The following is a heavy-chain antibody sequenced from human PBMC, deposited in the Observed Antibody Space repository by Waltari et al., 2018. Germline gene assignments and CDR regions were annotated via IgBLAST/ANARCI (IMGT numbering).Heavy chain of an antibody. CDR2: IIPIFGTA. CDR3: ARGSRRYSSSSNYYYYGMDV. Sequence: QVQLVQSGAEVKKPGSSVKVSCKASGGTFSSYAISWVRQAPGQGLEWMGRIIPIFGTANYAQKFQGRVTITADKSTSTAYMELSSLRSEDTAVYYCARGSRRYSSSSNYYYYGMDVWGQGTTVTVSS. V-gene: IGHV1-69*08. CDR1: GGTFSSYA. D-gene: IGHD6-6*01. J-gene: IGHJ6*02.